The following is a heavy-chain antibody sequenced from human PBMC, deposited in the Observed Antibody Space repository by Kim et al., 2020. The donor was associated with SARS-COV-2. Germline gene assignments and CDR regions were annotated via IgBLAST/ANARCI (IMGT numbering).Heavy chain of an antibody. V-gene: IGHV1-69*13. CDR1: GGTFSSYA. CDR3: ARSDTAYGQPLYYYYGMDV. Sequence: SVKVSCKASGGTFSSYAISWVRQAPGQGLEWMGGIIPIFCTANYAQKFQGRVTITADESTSTAYMELSSLRSEDTAVYYCARSDTAYGQPLYYYYGMDVWGQGTTVTVSS. J-gene: IGHJ6*02. CDR2: IIPIFCTA. D-gene: IGHD5-18*01.